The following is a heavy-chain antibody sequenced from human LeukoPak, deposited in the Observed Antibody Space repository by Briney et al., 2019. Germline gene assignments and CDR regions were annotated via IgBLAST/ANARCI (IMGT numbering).Heavy chain of an antibody. CDR2: ISWNSGSI. CDR3: ASSYGDDATFDY. V-gene: IGHV3-9*01. Sequence: GGSLRLSCAASGFTFDDYAMHWVRQAPGKGLEWVSGISWNSGSIGYADSVKGRFTISRDNSKNTLYLQMNSLRAEDTAVYYCASSYGDDATFDYWGQGTLVTVSS. D-gene: IGHD4-17*01. CDR1: GFTFDDYA. J-gene: IGHJ4*02.